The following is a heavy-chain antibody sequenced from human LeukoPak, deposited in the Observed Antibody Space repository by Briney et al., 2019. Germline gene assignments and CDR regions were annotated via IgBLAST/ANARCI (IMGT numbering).Heavy chain of an antibody. CDR2: IQYDGSYY. D-gene: IGHD6-6*01. V-gene: IGHV3-30*02. J-gene: IGHJ4*02. Sequence: GGSLRLSCAASGFRFSAYGMYWVRQAPGKGLEWVAFIQYDGSYYYYGDSVKGRFTISRDNSKNTLYLQMNSLRAEDTAVYYCSTYSSSQGHWGQGTLATVSS. CDR3: STYSSSQGH. CDR1: GFRFSAYG.